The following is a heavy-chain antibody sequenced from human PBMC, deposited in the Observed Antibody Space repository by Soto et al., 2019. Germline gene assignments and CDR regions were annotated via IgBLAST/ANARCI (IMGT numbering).Heavy chain of an antibody. V-gene: IGHV3-30*18. CDR3: AKDSDQLLFDYYYYGMDV. Sequence: QVQLVESGGGVVQPGGSLRLSCEASGFTFSKFGIHWVRQAPGKGLEWVAVASYDGSFKYYADSVKGRFTISRDNSKNTLYLQMNSLRPEDTALYYCAKDSDQLLFDYYYYGMDVWGQGTTVTVSS. CDR1: GFTFSKFG. D-gene: IGHD2-2*01. CDR2: ASYDGSFK. J-gene: IGHJ6*02.